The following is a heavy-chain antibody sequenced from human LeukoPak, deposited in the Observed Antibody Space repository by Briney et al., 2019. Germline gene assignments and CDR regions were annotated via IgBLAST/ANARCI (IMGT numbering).Heavy chain of an antibody. CDR3: ARAQGFCSSTSCYAPFDP. CDR1: GYTFTGYY. D-gene: IGHD2-2*01. J-gene: IGHJ5*02. V-gene: IGHV1-69*13. Sequence: SVKVSCKASGYTFTGYYMHWVRQAPGQGLEWMGGIIPIFGTANYAQKFQGRVTITADESTSTAYMELSSLRSEDTALYYCARAQGFCSSTSCYAPFDPWGQGTLVTVSS. CDR2: IIPIFGTA.